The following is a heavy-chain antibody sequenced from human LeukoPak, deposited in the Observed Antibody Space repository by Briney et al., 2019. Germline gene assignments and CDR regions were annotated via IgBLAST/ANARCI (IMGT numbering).Heavy chain of an antibody. Sequence: VGSLRLSCAASGFTFSSYSMNWVRQAPGKGLEWLSSISSSNFYIYYADSIKGRFTISRDDAKNSLYLQMNSLRAEDTAVCYCARVLDGYDLNPSDYWGQGTLVTVSS. CDR1: GFTFSSYS. J-gene: IGHJ4*02. CDR2: ISSSNFYI. CDR3: ARVLDGYDLNPSDY. D-gene: IGHD5-24*01. V-gene: IGHV3-21*01.